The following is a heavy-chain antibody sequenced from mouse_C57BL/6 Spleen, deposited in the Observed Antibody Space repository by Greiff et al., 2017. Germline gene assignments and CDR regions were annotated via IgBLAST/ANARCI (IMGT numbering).Heavy chain of an antibody. J-gene: IGHJ2*01. D-gene: IGHD2-10*02. CDR3: AISSFYFDY. Sequence: QVQLQQPGAELVKPGASVKLSCKASGYTFTSYWMHWVKQRPGQGLEWIGMIHPNSGSTNYNEKFKSKATLTVDKSSSTAYMQLSSLTSDDSAVYYCAISSFYFDYWGKGTTLTVSS. CDR2: IHPNSGST. CDR1: GYTFTSYW. V-gene: IGHV1-64*01.